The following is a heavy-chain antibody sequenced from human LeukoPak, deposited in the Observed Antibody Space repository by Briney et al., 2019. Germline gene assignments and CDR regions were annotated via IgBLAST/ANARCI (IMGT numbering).Heavy chain of an antibody. CDR3: ARGSYDFWSGYWLGYYMDV. CDR2: INPNSGGT. V-gene: IGHV1-2*02. Sequence: GASVKVSCKASGYTFTGYYMHWVRQAPGQGLEWMGWINPNSGGTNYAQKFQGRVTMTRDTSISTAYMELSRLRSDDTAVYYCARGSYDFWSGYWLGYYMDVWGKGTTVTVSS. J-gene: IGHJ6*03. CDR1: GYTFTGYY. D-gene: IGHD3-3*01.